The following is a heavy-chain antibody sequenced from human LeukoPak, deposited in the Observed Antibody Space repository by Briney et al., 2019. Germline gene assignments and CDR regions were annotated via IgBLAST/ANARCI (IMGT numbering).Heavy chain of an antibody. D-gene: IGHD3-10*01. V-gene: IGHV1-3*04. J-gene: IGHJ4*02. CDR2: LNTGNGNT. CDR1: GYTFTTHA. CDR3: AREFSPPGPDY. Sequence: ASVKVSCKASGYTFTTHAVHWTRQAPGQRLEWMGRLNTGNGNTEYSQKFQGRITLTRDASASTAYMELTNLRSEDTAIYYCAREFSPPGPDYWGQGTLVTVSS.